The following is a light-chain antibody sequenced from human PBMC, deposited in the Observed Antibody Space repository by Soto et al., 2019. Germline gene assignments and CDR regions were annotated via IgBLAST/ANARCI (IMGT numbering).Light chain of an antibody. J-gene: IGLJ1*01. V-gene: IGLV2-14*03. CDR1: SSDVGGYNY. CDR2: DVS. CDR3: SSYTRSNTYV. Sequence: HSALTQPASVSGSPGQSITISCTGTSSDVGGYNYVSWYQQHPGKAPKLMIYDVSNRPSGVSNRFSGSKSGNTASLTISGLQAEDEGDYYCSSYTRSNTYVFGTGTKLTVL.